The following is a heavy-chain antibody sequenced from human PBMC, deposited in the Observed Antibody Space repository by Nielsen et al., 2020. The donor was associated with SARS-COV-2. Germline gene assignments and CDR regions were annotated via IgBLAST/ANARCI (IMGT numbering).Heavy chain of an antibody. CDR1: GGSISSSNW. Sequence: SETLSLTCAVSGGSISSSNWWSWVRQPPGKGLEWIGEIYHSGSTNYNPSLKSRVTISVDKSKNQFSLKLSSVTAADTAVYYCARDPVYCSGGSCYYYGMDVWGQGTTVTVSS. D-gene: IGHD2-15*01. V-gene: IGHV4-4*02. CDR2: IYHSGST. CDR3: ARDPVYCSGGSCYYYGMDV. J-gene: IGHJ6*02.